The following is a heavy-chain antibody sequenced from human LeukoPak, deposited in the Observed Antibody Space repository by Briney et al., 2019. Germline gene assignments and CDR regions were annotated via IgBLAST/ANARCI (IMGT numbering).Heavy chain of an antibody. D-gene: IGHD6-19*01. CDR2: IYYSGST. CDR1: GVSISSYY. V-gene: IGHV4-59*08. J-gene: IGHJ5*02. Sequence: SETLSLTCTVSGVSISSYYWSWIRQPPGKGLEWIGYIYYSGSTNYNPSLKSRVTISVDTSKNQFSLKLSSVTAADTAVYYCARRIAVAGTNWFDPWGQGTLVTVSS. CDR3: ARRIAVAGTNWFDP.